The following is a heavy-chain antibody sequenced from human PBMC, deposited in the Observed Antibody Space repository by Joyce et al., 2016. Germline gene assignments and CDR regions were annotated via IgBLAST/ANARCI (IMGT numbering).Heavy chain of an antibody. D-gene: IGHD3-22*01. V-gene: IGHV1-58*02. J-gene: IGHJ3*02. CDR3: AAAPDYYDSSGYYYSAFDI. CDR2: IVVGSGNT. Sequence: QMQLVQSGPEVKKPGTSVKVSCKASGFTFTSSAMQWVRQARGQRLEWIGWIVVGSGNTNYAQKFQERVTITRDMSTSTAYRELSSLRSEDTAVYYCAAAPDYYDSSGYYYSAFDIWGQGTMVTVSS. CDR1: GFTFTSSA.